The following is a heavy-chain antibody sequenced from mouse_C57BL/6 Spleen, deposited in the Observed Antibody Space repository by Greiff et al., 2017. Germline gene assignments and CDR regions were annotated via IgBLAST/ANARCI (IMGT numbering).Heavy chain of an antibody. CDR1: GFTFSSYA. D-gene: IGHD1-3*01. V-gene: IGHV5-4*01. CDR3: ARDSGNPAWFAY. J-gene: IGHJ3*01. Sequence: EVQLMESGGGLVKPGGSLKLSCAASGFTFSSYAMSWVRQTPEKRLEWVATISDGGSYTYYTDNVTGRFTISRDNAKNNLYLQVSHLKSEDTAMYYCARDSGNPAWFAYWGQGTLVTVSA. CDR2: ISDGGSYT.